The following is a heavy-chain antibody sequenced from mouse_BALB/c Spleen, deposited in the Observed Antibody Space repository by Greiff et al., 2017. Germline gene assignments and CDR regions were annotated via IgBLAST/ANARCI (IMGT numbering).Heavy chain of an antibody. Sequence: VQLKESGAELVRSGASVKLSCTASGFNIKDYYMHWVKQRPEQGLEWIGWIDPENGDTEYAPKFQGKATMTADTSSNTAYLQLSSLTSEDTAVYYCNAWGYYGSSYPLAMDYWGQGTSVTVSS. CDR2: IDPENGDT. J-gene: IGHJ4*01. V-gene: IGHV14-4*02. CDR3: NAWGYYGSSYPLAMDY. D-gene: IGHD1-1*01. CDR1: GFNIKDYY.